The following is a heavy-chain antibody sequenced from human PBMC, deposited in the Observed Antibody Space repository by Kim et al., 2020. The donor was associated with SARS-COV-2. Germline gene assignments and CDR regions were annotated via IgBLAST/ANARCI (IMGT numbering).Heavy chain of an antibody. D-gene: IGHD4-17*01. Sequence: NPALKSRVTISVDTSKNQFSLKLSSVTAADTAVYYCARHSTLRKQAFDYWGQGTLVTVSS. CDR3: ARHSTLRKQAFDY. J-gene: IGHJ4*02. V-gene: IGHV4-39*01.